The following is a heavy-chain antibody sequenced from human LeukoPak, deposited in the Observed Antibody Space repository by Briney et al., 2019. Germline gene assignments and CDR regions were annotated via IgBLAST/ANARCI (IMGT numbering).Heavy chain of an antibody. D-gene: IGHD2-15*01. V-gene: IGHV3-9*03. Sequence: GGSLRLSCAASRFTFDDYAMHWVRQAPGKGLEWVSGISWNSGSIGYADSVKGRFTISRDNAKNSLYPQMNSLRAEGMALYYCAKVGYCSGGSCYYGAFDIWGQGTMVTVSS. CDR2: ISWNSGSI. CDR1: RFTFDDYA. CDR3: AKVGYCSGGSCYYGAFDI. J-gene: IGHJ3*02.